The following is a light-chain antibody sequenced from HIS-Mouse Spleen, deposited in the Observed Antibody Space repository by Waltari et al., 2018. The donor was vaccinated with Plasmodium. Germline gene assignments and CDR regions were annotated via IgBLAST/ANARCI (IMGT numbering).Light chain of an antibody. J-gene: IGLJ2*01. Sequence: SYELTQPPSVSVSPGQTASITCSGDKLGYNYACWYQQKPGHSPVLVIYQDSKRPSGIPERFSGYNAGNTATLTISGTQAMDEADYYCQAWDSSTVVFGGGTKLTVL. CDR3: QAWDSSTVV. V-gene: IGLV3-1*01. CDR2: QDS. CDR1: KLGYNY.